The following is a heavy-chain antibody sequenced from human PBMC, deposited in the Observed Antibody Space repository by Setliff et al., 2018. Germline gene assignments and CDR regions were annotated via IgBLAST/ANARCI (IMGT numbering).Heavy chain of an antibody. V-gene: IGHV1-2*06. CDR2: INPNSGGT. J-gene: IGHJ4*02. Sequence: GASVKVSCKASGYTFTGYYMHWVRQAPGQGLEWMGRINPNSGGTNYAQKFQGRVTMTRDTSISTAYMELSRLRSDDTAVYYCAADYYDSSGYGYWGQGTLVTVSS. CDR3: AADYYDSSGYGY. CDR1: GYTFTGYY. D-gene: IGHD3-22*01.